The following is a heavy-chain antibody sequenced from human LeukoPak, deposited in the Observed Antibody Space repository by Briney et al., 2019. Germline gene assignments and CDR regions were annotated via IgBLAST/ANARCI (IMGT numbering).Heavy chain of an antibody. CDR1: GFTFSSYG. V-gene: IGHV3-23*01. CDR3: AREGYYYGLGRPMPFDP. J-gene: IGHJ5*02. Sequence: PGGSLRLSCAASGFTFSSYGMSWVRQAPGKGLEWVSAISGSGGSTYYADSVKGRFTISRDNSKNTLYLQMNSLRAEDTAAYYCAREGYYYGLGRPMPFDPWGQGTLVTVSS. CDR2: ISGSGGST. D-gene: IGHD3-10*01.